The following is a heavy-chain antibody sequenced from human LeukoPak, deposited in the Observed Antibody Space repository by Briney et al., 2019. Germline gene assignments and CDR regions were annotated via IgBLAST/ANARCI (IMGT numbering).Heavy chain of an antibody. V-gene: IGHV3-48*02. CDR1: GFTFSSYS. Sequence: GGSLRLSCAASGFTFSSYSMNWVRQAPGKGLEWVSHITASGTGMFYADSVKGRFTISRDNAKNSLYSQMNSLRDEDTAVYYCASSGSYRFDYWGQGTLVTVSS. CDR2: ITASGTGM. J-gene: IGHJ4*02. CDR3: ASSGSYRFDY. D-gene: IGHD1-26*01.